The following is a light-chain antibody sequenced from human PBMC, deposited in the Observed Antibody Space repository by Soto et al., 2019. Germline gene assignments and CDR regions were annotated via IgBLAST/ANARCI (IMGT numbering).Light chain of an antibody. CDR2: EGS. V-gene: IGLV2-23*01. Sequence: QSALTQPASVSGSPGQSITISCTGTRSDVGRYNLVSWYQQSPGKAPKLIIYEGSKRPSGVSNRFSGSKSGNTASLTISGLQAEDEADYHCCSYAGSTTHVFGTGTKLTVL. CDR3: CSYAGSTTHV. CDR1: RSDVGRYNL. J-gene: IGLJ1*01.